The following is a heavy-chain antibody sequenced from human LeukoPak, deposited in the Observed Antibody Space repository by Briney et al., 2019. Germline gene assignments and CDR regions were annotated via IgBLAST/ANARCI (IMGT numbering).Heavy chain of an antibody. CDR2: INWNGGST. V-gene: IGHV3-20*04. CDR3: ARRGIAVAGTGVDY. J-gene: IGHJ4*02. D-gene: IGHD6-19*01. CDR1: GFTFDDYG. Sequence: GSLRLSCAASGFTFDDYGMSWVRQPPGKGLEWVSGINWNGGSTDYADSVKGRFTISRDNAENSLYLQMNSLRAEDTALYYCARRGIAVAGTGVDYWGQGTLVTASS.